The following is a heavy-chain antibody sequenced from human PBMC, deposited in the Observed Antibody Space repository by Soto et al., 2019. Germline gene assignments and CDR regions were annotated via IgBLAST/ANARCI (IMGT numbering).Heavy chain of an antibody. D-gene: IGHD5-12*01. J-gene: IGHJ4*02. CDR1: GFTFSSYS. CDR2: ISSSGSTI. V-gene: IGHV3-48*02. CDR3: ARDIGDGYNL. Sequence: PGGSLRLSCAASGFTFSSYSMNWVRQAPGKGLEWVSYISSSGSTIYYADSVKGRFTISRDNAKNSLYLQMNGLRDEDTAVYYCARDIGDGYNLWGQGALVTVSS.